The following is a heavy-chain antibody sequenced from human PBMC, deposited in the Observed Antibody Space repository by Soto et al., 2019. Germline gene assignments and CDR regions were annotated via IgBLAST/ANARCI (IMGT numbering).Heavy chain of an antibody. D-gene: IGHD3-10*01. CDR3: AGEGSLGLDV. Sequence: EVRLEEAGGGFVQPGGSLRVSCSGSGFIFSSFWMHWVRQGPGQGLEWVSRINGDGASLAYADSVKGRFSISRDNVKNTLHLQMNSLGADDTAVYFCAGEGSLGLDVWGRGTTVTVSS. J-gene: IGHJ6*02. CDR2: INGDGASL. CDR1: GFIFSSFW. V-gene: IGHV3-74*03.